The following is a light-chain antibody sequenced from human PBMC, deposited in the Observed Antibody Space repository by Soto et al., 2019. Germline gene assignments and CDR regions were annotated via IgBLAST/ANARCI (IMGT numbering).Light chain of an antibody. CDR3: QQLISWPALT. J-gene: IGKJ4*01. V-gene: IGKV3-11*01. CDR2: DAS. CDR1: QSVSSY. Sequence: EIVLTQSPATLSLSPGERATLSCRASQSVSSYLGWYQQKPGQAPRLLIYDASNRATGIPARFSGSGSGTDFTLTISSLEPEDVAVYYCQQLISWPALTFGGGTKVEIK.